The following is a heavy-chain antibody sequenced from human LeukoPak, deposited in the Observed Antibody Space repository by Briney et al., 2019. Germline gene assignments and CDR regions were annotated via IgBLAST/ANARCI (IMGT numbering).Heavy chain of an antibody. D-gene: IGHD3/OR15-3a*01. J-gene: IGHJ4*02. CDR2: INPNSGGT. CDR1: GYTFTGYY. V-gene: IGHV1-2*02. CDR3: ARASDDDFWTGPNSPYFDY. Sequence: ASVKVSCKASGYTFTGYYMHWVRQAPGQGLEWMGWINPNSGGTNYAQKFQGRVTMTWDTSISTVYMDLNRLTSDDTAVYYCARASDDDFWTGPNSPYFDYWGQGTLLTVSS.